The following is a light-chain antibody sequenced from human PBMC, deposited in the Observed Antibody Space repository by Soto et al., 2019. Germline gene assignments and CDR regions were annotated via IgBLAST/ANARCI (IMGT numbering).Light chain of an antibody. Sequence: QSVLTQPPSASGSPGQSVTISCAGTSSDVGGYDYVSWYQQHPGKAPKLIIYEVNKRPSGVPVRFSGSKSANTASLTVSGLQAEDEADYYCSSYAGSNNLRMFGGGTKLTVL. V-gene: IGLV2-8*01. CDR1: SSDVGGYDY. CDR3: SSYAGSNNLRM. CDR2: EVN. J-gene: IGLJ3*02.